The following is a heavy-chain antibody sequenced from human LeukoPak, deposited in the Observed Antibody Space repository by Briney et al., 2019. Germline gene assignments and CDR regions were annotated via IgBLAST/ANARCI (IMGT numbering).Heavy chain of an antibody. V-gene: IGHV3-11*04. CDR1: GFTFTDCY. Sequence: GGSLRLSCAASGFTFTDCYMRWIRQAPGKGLEWVSYISSSGSTIYYADSVKGRFTISRDNAKNSLYLQMNSLRAEDTAVYYCARGGVYSSSSPWGQGTLVTVSS. CDR3: ARGGVYSSSSP. J-gene: IGHJ5*02. D-gene: IGHD6-6*01. CDR2: ISSSGSTI.